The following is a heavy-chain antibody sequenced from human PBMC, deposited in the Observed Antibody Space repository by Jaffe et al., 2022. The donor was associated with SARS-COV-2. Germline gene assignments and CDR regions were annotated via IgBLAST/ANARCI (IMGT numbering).Heavy chain of an antibody. V-gene: IGHV3-7*03. J-gene: IGHJ2*01. Sequence: EVQLEESGGGLVQPGGSLRLSCEGSGFIFSNYWMSWVRQAPGKGLEWVANIKQEGIEKYYVDSVKGRFTISRDNAKKSFFLQMNSLRAEDTAVYYCARQRYFDLWGRGTLVTVSS. CDR3: ARQRYFDL. CDR2: IKQEGIEK. CDR1: GFIFSNYW.